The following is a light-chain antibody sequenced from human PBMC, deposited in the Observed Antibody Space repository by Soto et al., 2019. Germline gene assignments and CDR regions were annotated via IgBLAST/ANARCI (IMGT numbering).Light chain of an antibody. CDR2: EVS. J-gene: IGLJ1*01. V-gene: IGLV2-14*01. Sequence: QSALTQPASVSGSPGQSITISCTGTSSDVGGYNYVSWYQQHPGKAPKLMIYEVSNRPSGVSNRFSGSKSGNTASLTISGVQAEDEVDYYCSSYTSSSIDYVFGTGTKVTVL. CDR3: SSYTSSSIDYV. CDR1: SSDVGGYNY.